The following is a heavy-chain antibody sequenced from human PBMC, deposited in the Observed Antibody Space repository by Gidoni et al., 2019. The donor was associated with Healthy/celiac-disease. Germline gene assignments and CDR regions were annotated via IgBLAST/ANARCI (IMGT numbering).Heavy chain of an antibody. D-gene: IGHD3-22*01. CDR2: SYSGGST. CDR1: GFTVSSNY. Sequence: EVQLVESGGGLVQPGGSLRLSCAASGFTVSSNYMSWVRQAPGKGLEWGSVSYSGGSTYYADSVKGRFTISRDNSKNTLYLQMNSLRAEDTAVYYCARDYYDSSGYPHDAFDIWGQGTMVTVSS. V-gene: IGHV3-66*01. J-gene: IGHJ3*02. CDR3: ARDYYDSSGYPHDAFDI.